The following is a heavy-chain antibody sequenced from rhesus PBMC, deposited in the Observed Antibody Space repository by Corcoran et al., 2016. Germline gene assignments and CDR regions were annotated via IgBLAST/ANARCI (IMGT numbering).Heavy chain of an antibody. Sequence: EVQLVQSGAEVKRPGESLRISCKTSGYSFTSSWISWVRQMPGKGLEWMGSIYPVDSDTRYSPSFPGQVTISADKSISTTYLQWSSLKASDTATYYCAKYGSSYNYGLDSWGQGVVVTVSS. CDR2: IYPVDSDT. J-gene: IGHJ6*01. D-gene: IGHD4-29*01. CDR1: GYSFTSSW. CDR3: AKYGSSYNYGLDS. V-gene: IGHV5S1*01.